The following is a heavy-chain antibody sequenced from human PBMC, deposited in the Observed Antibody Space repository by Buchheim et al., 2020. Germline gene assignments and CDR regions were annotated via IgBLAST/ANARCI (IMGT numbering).Heavy chain of an antibody. Sequence: QVQLQESGPGLVKPSETLSLTCTVSGGSISSYYWSWIRQPPGKGLEWIGYIYYSGSTNYNPSLKSRVTISVDTSKNQFSLKLSSVTAADTAVYYCARGEIVSGYWYFDLWGRGTL. V-gene: IGHV4-59*01. D-gene: IGHD5-12*01. CDR1: GGSISSYY. CDR3: ARGEIVSGYWYFDL. CDR2: IYYSGST. J-gene: IGHJ2*01.